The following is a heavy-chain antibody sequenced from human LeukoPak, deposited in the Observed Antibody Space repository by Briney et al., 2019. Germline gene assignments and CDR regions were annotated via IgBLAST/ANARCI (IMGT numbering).Heavy chain of an antibody. J-gene: IGHJ4*02. D-gene: IGHD3-10*01. CDR2: TYHRSKGYD. CDR3: ARWFGQLGFDY. Sequence: SQTLSLTCAISGDSVSSNSACWNWIRQSPSRGLEWLGRTYHRSKGYDDYAVSVKSRIPIHPVTSKNQSALQLKAVTPEDTGVYYCARWFGQLGFDYWGQGTLVTVSS. V-gene: IGHV6-1*01. CDR1: GDSVSSNSAC.